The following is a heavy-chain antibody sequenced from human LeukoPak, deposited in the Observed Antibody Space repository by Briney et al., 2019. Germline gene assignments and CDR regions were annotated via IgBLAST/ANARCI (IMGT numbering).Heavy chain of an antibody. V-gene: IGHV5-51*01. J-gene: IGHJ4*02. CDR3: ARGDTTMPDY. D-gene: IGHD5-18*01. Sequence: GESLKISCKGSGYNFTSYWIGWARQMPGKGLEWMGIIYPGDSDTRYSPSFQGHITISADKSISTTYLQWSGLKASDTAMHYCARGDTTMPDYWGQGTLVTVSS. CDR1: GYNFTSYW. CDR2: IYPGDSDT.